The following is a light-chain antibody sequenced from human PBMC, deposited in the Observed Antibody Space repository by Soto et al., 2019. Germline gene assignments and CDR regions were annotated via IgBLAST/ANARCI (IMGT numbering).Light chain of an antibody. Sequence: DIQMTQSPSSLSASVGDRVTITCRASQDISNDLGWYQQKPGKAPKRLIYAASSLQSGVPSRFSGSGSGTEFTLTISSRQPEDYATYYWLQHNDYPPTFGPGTKVEI. CDR3: LQHNDYPPT. CDR2: AAS. CDR1: QDISND. J-gene: IGKJ1*01. V-gene: IGKV1-17*01.